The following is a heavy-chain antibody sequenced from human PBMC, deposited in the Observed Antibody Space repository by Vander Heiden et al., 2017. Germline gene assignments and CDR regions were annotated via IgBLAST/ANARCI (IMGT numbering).Heavy chain of an antibody. J-gene: IGHJ6*02. Sequence: QAQPVQSGAEVKKPGSSVKLSCKASGGTFSSHAISWVRQAPGQGLEWMGGIIPIFGTANYAQKFQGRVTITADESTSTAYMELSSLRSEDTAVYYCASFLRSNYYYGMDVNAKGPRSPSP. CDR2: IIPIFGTA. D-gene: IGHD4-17*01. CDR3: ASFLRSNYYYGMDV. CDR1: GGTFSSHA. V-gene: IGHV1-69*01.